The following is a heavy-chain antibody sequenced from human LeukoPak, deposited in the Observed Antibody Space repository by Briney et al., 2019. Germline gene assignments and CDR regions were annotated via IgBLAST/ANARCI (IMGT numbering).Heavy chain of an antibody. CDR3: ARGGALYSGSYHGNYFDY. Sequence: ASVKVSCKASGGTFSSYAINWVRQAPGQGLEWMGWINTNTGNPTYAQGFTGRFVFSLDTSVSTAYLQISSLKAEDTAVYYCARGGALYSGSYHGNYFDYWGQGTLVTVSS. CDR1: GGTFSSYA. CDR2: INTNTGNP. D-gene: IGHD1-26*01. J-gene: IGHJ4*02. V-gene: IGHV7-4-1*02.